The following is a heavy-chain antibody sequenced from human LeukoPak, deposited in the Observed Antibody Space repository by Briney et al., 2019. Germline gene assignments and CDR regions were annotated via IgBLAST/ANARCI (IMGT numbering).Heavy chain of an antibody. D-gene: IGHD3-22*01. V-gene: IGHV1-69*04. Sequence: ASVKVSCKASGGTFSSYTISWVRQAPGQGLEWMGRIIPILGIANYAQKFQGRVTITADKSTSTAYMELSSLRSEDTAVYYCARDVSRSYYYDSSVFRSHNYYSDYWGQGTLVTVSS. CDR3: ARDVSRSYYYDSSVFRSHNYYSDY. CDR1: GGTFSSYT. CDR2: IIPILGIA. J-gene: IGHJ4*02.